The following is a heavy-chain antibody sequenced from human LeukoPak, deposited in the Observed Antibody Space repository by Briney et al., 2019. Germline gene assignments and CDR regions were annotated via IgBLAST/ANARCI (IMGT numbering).Heavy chain of an antibody. CDR2: ISSSSSYI. D-gene: IGHD3-22*01. CDR3: AREGNFGIVVVIFDY. V-gene: IGHV3-21*01. J-gene: IGHJ4*02. Sequence: KPGGSLRLSCAASGFTFSSYSMNWVRQAPGKGLEWVSSISSSSSYIYYADSVKGRFTISRDNAKNSLYLQMNSLRAEDTAVYYCAREGNFGIVVVIFDYWGQGTLVTVSS. CDR1: GFTFSSYS.